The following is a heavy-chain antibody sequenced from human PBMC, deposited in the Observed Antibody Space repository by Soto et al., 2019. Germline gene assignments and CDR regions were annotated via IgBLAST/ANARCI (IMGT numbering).Heavy chain of an antibody. CDR3: VRGPSHGAFDI. CDR1: GCTFSSYD. Sequence: PGGSLRLSCAASGCTFSSYDIHWVRQAPIKGLEWVAHISPDGNNAYYADSVKGRFTISRDNARNTVYLQVNSLRPEDTAVYHCVRGPSHGAFDIWGQGTLVTVSS. J-gene: IGHJ3*02. V-gene: IGHV3-30-3*01. CDR2: ISPDGNNA.